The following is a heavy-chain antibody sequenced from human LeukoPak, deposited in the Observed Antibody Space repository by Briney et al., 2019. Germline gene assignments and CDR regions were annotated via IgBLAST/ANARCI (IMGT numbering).Heavy chain of an antibody. V-gene: IGHV3-15*01. CDR3: TSALGGYSGYALYYYYMDV. J-gene: IGHJ6*03. CDR2: IKSKTDGGTT. D-gene: IGHD5-12*01. Sequence: SWIRQHPGKGLEWVGRIKSKTDGGTTDYAAPVKGRFTISRDDSKNTLYLQMNSLKTEDTAVYYCTSALGGYSGYALYYYYMDVWGKGTTVTVSS.